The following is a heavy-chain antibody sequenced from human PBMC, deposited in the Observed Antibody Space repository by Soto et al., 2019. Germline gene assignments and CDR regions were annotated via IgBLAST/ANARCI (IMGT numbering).Heavy chain of an antibody. V-gene: IGHV4-34*01. J-gene: IGHJ4*02. Sequence: QVQLQQWGAGLLKPSETLSLTCAVYGGSFSGYYWSWIRQPPGKGLEWIGEIHHSGSTNYNPSLKSRVTISVDTSKNQFSLKLSSVSAADTAVYYCARGRHCSGGSCYPIHLDYWGQGTLVTVSS. CDR3: ARGRHCSGGSCYPIHLDY. CDR1: GGSFSGYY. CDR2: IHHSGST. D-gene: IGHD2-15*01.